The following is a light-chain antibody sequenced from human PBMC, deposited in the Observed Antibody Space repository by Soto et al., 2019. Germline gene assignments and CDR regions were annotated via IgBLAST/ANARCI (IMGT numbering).Light chain of an antibody. CDR1: QSVSSSY. V-gene: IGKV3-20*01. CDR3: HQYCSSPGT. Sequence: EIVLTQSPGTLSLSPGERATLSCRASQSVSSSYLAWYQQKPGQAPRLLIYNAFNRATGIPDRFSGSGSGTDFTLTISRLEPEDFAVYYCHQYCSSPGTVGGGTKVDIK. J-gene: IGKJ4*01. CDR2: NAF.